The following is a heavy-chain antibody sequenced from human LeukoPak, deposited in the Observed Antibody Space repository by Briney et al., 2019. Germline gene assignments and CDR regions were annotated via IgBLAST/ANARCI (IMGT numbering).Heavy chain of an antibody. CDR2: ISGSGSTI. CDR3: ARDSRGYCRSTSCYVDY. Sequence: PGGSLRLSCAASGFTFSSYSMNWVRQGPGQGLEWVSYISGSGSTIYYADSEKGRLTLSRDNSKNSLYLQMNSLRDEDTAVYYCARDSRGYCRSTSCYVDYWGQGALGTVSS. CDR1: GFTFSSYS. D-gene: IGHD2-2*01. V-gene: IGHV3-48*02. J-gene: IGHJ4*02.